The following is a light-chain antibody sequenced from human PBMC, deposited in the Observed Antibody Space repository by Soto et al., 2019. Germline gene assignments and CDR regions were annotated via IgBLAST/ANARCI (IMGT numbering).Light chain of an antibody. V-gene: IGKV3-15*01. J-gene: IGKJ1*01. CDR3: HHYEA. Sequence: EIVMTQSPATLSVSPGERATLSCRASQSVSTNLAWYQQRPGQAPRLLIYGASTRAIGVPDRFSGSGSGTEFTLTISRLEPEDFTVYYCHHYEAFGQGTKVDI. CDR1: QSVSTN. CDR2: GAS.